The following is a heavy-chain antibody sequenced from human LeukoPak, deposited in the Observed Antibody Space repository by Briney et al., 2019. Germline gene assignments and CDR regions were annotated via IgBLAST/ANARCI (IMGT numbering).Heavy chain of an antibody. CDR3: ASGYCSGGSCYSGVDWFDP. V-gene: IGHV1-2*02. CDR2: INPNSGGT. Sequence: ASVKVSCKSSGYIFTTYYMTWVRQAPGQGLEWMGWINPNSGGTNYAQKFQGRVTMTRDTSISTAYMELSRLRSDDTAVYYCASGYCSGGSCYSGVDWFDPWGQGTLVTVSS. J-gene: IGHJ5*02. CDR1: GYIFTTYY. D-gene: IGHD2-15*01.